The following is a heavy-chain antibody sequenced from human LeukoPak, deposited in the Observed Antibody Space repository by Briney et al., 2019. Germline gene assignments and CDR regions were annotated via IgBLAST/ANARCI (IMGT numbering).Heavy chain of an antibody. CDR2: INTYGTA. J-gene: IGHJ4*02. CDR3: ARVRGGN. Sequence: GGSLRLSCAAPGFTFSDSWMYWVRQAPGKGLLWIANINTYGTATYADSVKGRFTISRDNAENTLYLQMHSLRAEDTAVYYCARVRGGNWGQGTLVTVSS. D-gene: IGHD3-16*01. CDR1: GFTFSDSW. V-gene: IGHV3-74*03.